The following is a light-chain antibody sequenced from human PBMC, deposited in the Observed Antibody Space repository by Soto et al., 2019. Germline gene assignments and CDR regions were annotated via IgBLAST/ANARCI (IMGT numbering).Light chain of an antibody. V-gene: IGKV1-5*03. Sequence: DIQMTQSPSTLSASVGDRVTITCRASQSISSWLAWYQQKPGKAHKLLIYKASSLESGVPSRFSGSGSGTEFTLTISSLQPDDVATYYCQQYNSYPWTFGQGTKVEIK. CDR1: QSISSW. J-gene: IGKJ1*01. CDR2: KAS. CDR3: QQYNSYPWT.